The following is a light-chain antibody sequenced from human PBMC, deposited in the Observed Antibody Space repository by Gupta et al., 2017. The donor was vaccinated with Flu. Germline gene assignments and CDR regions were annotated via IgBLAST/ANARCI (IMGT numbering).Light chain of an antibody. V-gene: IGKV1-5*03. Sequence: SESVGDRVTITCRASQSISYWLAWYQQKPGKAPKLLIYKASSLESGVPSRFSGSGSGTEFTLTISSLQADDLATYYCQHLGTFGQGTKVQIK. CDR3: QHLGT. CDR1: QSISYW. J-gene: IGKJ1*01. CDR2: KAS.